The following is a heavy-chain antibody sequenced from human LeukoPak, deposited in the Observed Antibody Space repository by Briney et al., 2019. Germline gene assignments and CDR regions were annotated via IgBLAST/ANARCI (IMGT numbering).Heavy chain of an antibody. V-gene: IGHV4-38-2*01. J-gene: IGHJ5*02. CDR2: IYHSGST. Sequence: SETLSPTCAVSGYSISSGYYWGWIRQPPGKGLEWIGSIYHSGSTYYNPSLKSRVTISVDTSKNQFSLKLSSVTAADTAVYYCARPNYDFWSGYWFDPWGQGTLVTVSS. D-gene: IGHD3-3*01. CDR1: GYSISSGYY. CDR3: ARPNYDFWSGYWFDP.